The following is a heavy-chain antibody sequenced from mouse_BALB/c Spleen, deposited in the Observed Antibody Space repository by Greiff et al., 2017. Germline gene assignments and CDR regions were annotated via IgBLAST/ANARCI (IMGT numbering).Heavy chain of an antibody. CDR1: GFAFSSYD. J-gene: IGHJ2*01. D-gene: IGHD2-10*02. CDR3: ARQRYGNYFDY. V-gene: IGHV5-12-1*01. Sequence: EVQRVESGGGLVKPGGSLKLSCAASGFAFSSYDMSWVRQTPEKRLEWVAYISSGGGSTYYPDTVKGRFTISRDNAKNTLYLQMSSLKSEDTAMYYCARQRYGNYFDYWGQGTTLTVSS. CDR2: ISSGGGST.